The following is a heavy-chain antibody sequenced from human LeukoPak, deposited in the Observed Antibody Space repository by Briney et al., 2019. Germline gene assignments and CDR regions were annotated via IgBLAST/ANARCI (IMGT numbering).Heavy chain of an antibody. CDR1: GFTFSSSA. D-gene: IGHD3-10*01. V-gene: IGHV3-23*01. J-gene: IGHJ4*02. Sequence: GGSLRLSCAASGFTFSSSAMSWVRQVPGKGLEWVSGISASGGSTSYADSVRGRFTISRDNSKNTLYVQMNSLRDEDTAVYYCARDLTGSFTFDYWGQGTLVTVSS. CDR3: ARDLTGSFTFDY. CDR2: ISASGGST.